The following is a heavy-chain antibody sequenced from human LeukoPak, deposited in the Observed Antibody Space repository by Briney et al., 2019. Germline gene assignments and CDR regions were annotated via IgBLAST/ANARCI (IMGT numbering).Heavy chain of an antibody. Sequence: GGSLRLSCAASGFTLSSYEMNWVRQAPGKGLEWVSYISSSGGPIFYADSVKGRFTISRDNAKNSLYLQMNSLRAEDTAVYYCAELGITMIGGVWGKGTTVTISS. V-gene: IGHV3-48*03. CDR2: ISSSGGPI. J-gene: IGHJ6*04. CDR1: GFTLSSYE. D-gene: IGHD3-10*02. CDR3: AELGITMIGGV.